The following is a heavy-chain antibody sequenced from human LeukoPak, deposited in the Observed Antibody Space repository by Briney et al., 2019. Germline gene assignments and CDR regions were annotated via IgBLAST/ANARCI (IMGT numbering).Heavy chain of an antibody. Sequence: PGGSLRLSCVASGFTFSSYWMHWVRQAPGKGLVWVSRINNDGSSTSYADSVKGRFTISRDNAKNTLYLQMNSLRAEDTAVYYCAKMRVDIVSGCSSTSCYSGHYYYGMDVWGQGTTVTVSS. CDR2: INNDGSST. CDR1: GFTFSSYW. J-gene: IGHJ6*02. V-gene: IGHV3-74*01. D-gene: IGHD2-2*01. CDR3: AKMRVDIVSGCSSTSCYSGHYYYGMDV.